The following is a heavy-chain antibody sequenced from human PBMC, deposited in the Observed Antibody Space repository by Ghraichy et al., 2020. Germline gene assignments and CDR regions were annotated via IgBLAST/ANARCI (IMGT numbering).Heavy chain of an antibody. CDR2: ISYSGST. D-gene: IGHD3-22*01. CDR1: GGSISSYY. CDR3: ARHVYYDSTASGLLFDI. Sequence: SETLSLTCTVSGGSISSYYWSWIRQPPGKGLEWIGYISYSGSTNYNPSLKSRVTISVDTSKNQFSLKLSSVTAADTAVYFCARHVYYDSTASGLLFDIWGQGTMVTVSS. V-gene: IGHV4-59*08. J-gene: IGHJ3*02.